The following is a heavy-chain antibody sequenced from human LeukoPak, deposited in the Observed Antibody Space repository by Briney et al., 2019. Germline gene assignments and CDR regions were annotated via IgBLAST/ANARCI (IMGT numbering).Heavy chain of an antibody. Sequence: PGGSLRLSCAASGFTFSSYEMNWVRQAPGKGLEWVAYISSSGSTLYYPDPLKGRFTISRDNAKNSLYLHMHSLRAEDTAVYYCARVLYSYGYSEFAFDIWGQGPMVTVSS. CDR1: GFTFSSYE. V-gene: IGHV3-48*03. D-gene: IGHD5-18*01. J-gene: IGHJ3*02. CDR3: ARVLYSYGYSEFAFDI. CDR2: ISSSGSTL.